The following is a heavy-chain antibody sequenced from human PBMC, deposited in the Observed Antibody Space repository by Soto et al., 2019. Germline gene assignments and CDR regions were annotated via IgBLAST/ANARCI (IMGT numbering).Heavy chain of an antibody. V-gene: IGHV1-3*01. CDR2: IKAGNGDT. Sequence: QVQLVQSGAEVKKPGASVKVSCKASGYTFTRNAIHWVRQAPGQRLEWIGRIKAGNGDTKYSQKFQDRVTITRDTSASAAYMELSTLGSEDTSVYYCAMSANDYSTFDYWGQGTLVTVSS. CDR3: AMSANDYSTFDY. D-gene: IGHD3-16*01. CDR1: GYTFTRNA. J-gene: IGHJ4*02.